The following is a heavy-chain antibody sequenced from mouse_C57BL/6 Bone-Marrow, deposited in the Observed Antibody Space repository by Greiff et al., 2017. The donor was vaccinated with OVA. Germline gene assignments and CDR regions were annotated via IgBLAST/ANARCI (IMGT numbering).Heavy chain of an antibody. Sequence: EVQLQQSGGGLVQPKGSLKLSCAASGFSFNTYAMNWVRQAPGKGLEWVARIRSKSNNYATYYADSVKDRFTISRDDSESMLYLQMNNLKTEDTAMYYCVREDGYYPFDYWGQGTTLTVSS. V-gene: IGHV10-1*01. J-gene: IGHJ2*01. CDR2: IRSKSNNYAT. D-gene: IGHD2-3*01. CDR1: GFSFNTYA. CDR3: VREDGYYPFDY.